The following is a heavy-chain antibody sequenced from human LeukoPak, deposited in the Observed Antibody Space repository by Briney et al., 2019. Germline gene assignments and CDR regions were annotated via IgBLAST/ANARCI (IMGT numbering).Heavy chain of an antibody. Sequence: PGGSLRLSCAASGFTFDDYAMHWVRQGPGKGLEWGSLISGDGGSTYYADSVKGRFTISSDNSKNSLYLEMNSLRAEDTAFYYCAKGARSGSYYNSFDPWGQGTLVTVSS. CDR1: GFTFDDYA. CDR2: ISGDGGST. V-gene: IGHV3-43*02. J-gene: IGHJ5*02. D-gene: IGHD1-26*01. CDR3: AKGARSGSYYNSFDP.